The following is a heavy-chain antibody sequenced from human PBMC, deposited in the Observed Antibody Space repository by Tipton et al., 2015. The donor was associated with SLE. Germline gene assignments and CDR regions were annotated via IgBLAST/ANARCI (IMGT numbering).Heavy chain of an antibody. D-gene: IGHD3-10*01. CDR2: IYYSGST. CDR3: ARGSHVLLDY. CDR1: GGSISSGDYY. J-gene: IGHJ4*02. Sequence: TLSLTCAVYGGSISSGDYYWSWIRQPPGKGLEWIGYIYYSGSTYYSPSLKSRVTISVDTSKNQFSLKLSSVTAADTAVYYCARGSHVLLDYWGQGTLVTVSS. V-gene: IGHV4-30-4*01.